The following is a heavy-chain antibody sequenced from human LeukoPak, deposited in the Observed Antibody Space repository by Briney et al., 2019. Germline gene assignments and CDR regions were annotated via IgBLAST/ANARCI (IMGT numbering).Heavy chain of an antibody. Sequence: ASVKVSCKASGYTFTSYGISWVRQAPGQGLEWMGWIRPYNDNTNYAQKLQGRVTMTTDTSTTTAYMELRGLRSDDTAVYYCARGSYFDYWGQGTLVTVSS. CDR1: GYTFTSYG. J-gene: IGHJ4*02. CDR3: ARGSYFDY. V-gene: IGHV1-18*01. CDR2: IRPYNDNT.